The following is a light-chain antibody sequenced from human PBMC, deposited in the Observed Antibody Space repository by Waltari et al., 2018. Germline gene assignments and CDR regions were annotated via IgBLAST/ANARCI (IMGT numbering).Light chain of an antibody. V-gene: IGKV3-11*01. CDR1: QSVIIY. CDR2: DAS. Sequence: EIVLTQSPATLSLSPGERATLSCTASQSVIIYLAWYQQKPGQAPRLLIYDASNRATGIPARFSGRGSGTDFTLTINSLEPEDFAVYYCQQRSEWPRTFGGGTRVEIK. J-gene: IGKJ4*01. CDR3: QQRSEWPRT.